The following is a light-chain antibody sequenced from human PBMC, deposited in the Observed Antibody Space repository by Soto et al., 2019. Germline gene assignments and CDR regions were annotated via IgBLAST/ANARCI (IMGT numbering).Light chain of an antibody. Sequence: EVVMTHSPGTPCVYTGQRAPLSCRASQSVGSDLAWYQQKPGQAPRLLIYDIFNRATGVPNRISGSGSGTEFTLTISSLESEDFAVYYCQQYNSWPLTFGRGAKVDIK. CDR2: DIF. CDR3: QQYNSWPLT. J-gene: IGKJ4*01. CDR1: QSVGSD. V-gene: IGKV3D-15*01.